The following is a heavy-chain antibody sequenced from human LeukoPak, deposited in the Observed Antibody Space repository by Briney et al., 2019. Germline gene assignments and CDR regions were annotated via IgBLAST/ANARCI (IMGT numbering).Heavy chain of an antibody. D-gene: IGHD2-15*01. CDR1: GFTFSNAW. CDR2: IKSKTDGGTT. CDR3: TTEILVVVAATRDY. J-gene: IGHJ4*02. Sequence: GGSLRLSCAASGFTFSNAWMSWVRQAPGKGLEWVGRIKSKTDGGTTDYAAPVKGRFTISRDDSKNTLYLQMNSLKTEDTAVYYCTTEILVVVAATRDYWGRGTQVTVSS. V-gene: IGHV3-15*01.